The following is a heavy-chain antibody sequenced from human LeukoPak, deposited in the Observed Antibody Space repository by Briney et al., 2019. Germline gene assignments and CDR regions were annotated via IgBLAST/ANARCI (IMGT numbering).Heavy chain of an antibody. Sequence: PGGSLRLSCAASGFTFSSDAMSWVRQAPGKGLEWVSAISGSGGSTYYADSVKGRFTISRDNSKNTAYLQMNSLKTEDTAVYYCTMAVGATRDYYYYYMDVWGKGTTVTVSS. V-gene: IGHV3-23*01. CDR1: GFTFSSDA. CDR3: TMAVGATRDYYYYYMDV. D-gene: IGHD1-26*01. J-gene: IGHJ6*03. CDR2: ISGSGGST.